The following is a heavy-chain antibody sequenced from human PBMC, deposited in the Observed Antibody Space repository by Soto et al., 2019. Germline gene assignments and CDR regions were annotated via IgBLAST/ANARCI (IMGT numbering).Heavy chain of an antibody. CDR1: RFTFTRNS. D-gene: IGHD2-15*01. CDR3: AGVSEDVYSDLGY. J-gene: IGHJ4*02. CDR2: ISSTTNYI. V-gene: IGHV3-21*06. Sequence: PGGSLRLSCAASRFTFTRNSMNWVSQAPGKRLEWVASISSTTNYIYYGETLKGRFSLSRDNAKHSMYLQINTLRAQDTAALFYAGVSEDVYSDLGYGGQGTLVTVSS.